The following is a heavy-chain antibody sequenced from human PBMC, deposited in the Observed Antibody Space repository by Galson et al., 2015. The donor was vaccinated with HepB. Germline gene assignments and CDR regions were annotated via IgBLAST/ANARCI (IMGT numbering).Heavy chain of an antibody. D-gene: IGHD4/OR15-4a*01. CDR3: ARGVLIEDWFDP. CDR2: MNPNSGNT. V-gene: IGHV1-8*01. Sequence: SVTASGQASGYPFTRYDINWARQATGQGLEWKGWMNPNSGNTGYAQKFQGRVTMTRNTSISTAYMELSSLRTEDTAVYYCARGVLIEDWFDPWGQGTMVTVSS. J-gene: IGHJ5*02. CDR1: GYPFTRYD.